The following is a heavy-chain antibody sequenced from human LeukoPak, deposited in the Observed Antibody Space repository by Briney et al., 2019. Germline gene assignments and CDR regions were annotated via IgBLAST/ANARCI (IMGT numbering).Heavy chain of an antibody. Sequence: GGSLRLSCTASGFTFDYYWMTWVRQAPGKGLQWLANIKESGSEKYYVDSVKGRFTISRDNAKYSLYLQMNSLREDTAVYYCARGWGERGKCRGGTCNNPQFDYWGRGTLVTVSS. CDR3: ARGWGERGKCRGGTCNNPQFDY. V-gene: IGHV3-7*01. D-gene: IGHD2-15*01. J-gene: IGHJ4*02. CDR1: GFTFDYYW. CDR2: IKESGSEK.